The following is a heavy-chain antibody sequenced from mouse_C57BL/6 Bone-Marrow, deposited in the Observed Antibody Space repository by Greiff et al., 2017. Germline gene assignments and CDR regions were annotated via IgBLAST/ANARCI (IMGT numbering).Heavy chain of an antibody. CDR2: IYPRSGNT. V-gene: IGHV1-81*01. CDR1: GYTFTSSG. CDR3: ARGATVVGRYFDG. J-gene: IGHJ1*03. Sequence: VQLQESGAELARPGASVKLSCKASGYTFTSSGISWVKQRTGQGLEWIGEIYPRSGNTYYNEKFKGKATLTADTSSSTAYMELRSLTSEDSAVYFGARGATVVGRYFDGGGTGTTVTVSS. D-gene: IGHD1-1*01.